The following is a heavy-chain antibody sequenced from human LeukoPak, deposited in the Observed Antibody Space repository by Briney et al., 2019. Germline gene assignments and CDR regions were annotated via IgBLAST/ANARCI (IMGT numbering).Heavy chain of an antibody. CDR1: GFAFRSYE. J-gene: IGHJ4*02. CDR2: INVGGSTI. V-gene: IGHV3-48*03. CDR3: ARDYYGSGSYTQGDY. D-gene: IGHD3-10*01. Sequence: GGSLRLSCAASGFAFRSYEMNWVRQAPGKGLEWVSYINVGGSTIYYADSVKGRFTISRDDAKNSLYLQMNSLRAEDTAVYYCARDYYGSGSYTQGDYWGQGTLVTVSS.